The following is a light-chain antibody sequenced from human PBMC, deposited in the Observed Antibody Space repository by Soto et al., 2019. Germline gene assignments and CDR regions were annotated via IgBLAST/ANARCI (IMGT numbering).Light chain of an antibody. V-gene: IGKV3-20*01. CDR3: QQYGSSPWT. J-gene: IGKJ1*01. CDR2: GAS. CDR1: QSVSSSY. Sequence: EIVVTQYPGTLSFAPGERATRSCRASQSVSSSYLGWYQQKPAQAPRLLIYGASSRATGIPDRFSGSGSGTYFTRTISRLEPDDFAVYYCQQYGSSPWTFGQGTKVEIK.